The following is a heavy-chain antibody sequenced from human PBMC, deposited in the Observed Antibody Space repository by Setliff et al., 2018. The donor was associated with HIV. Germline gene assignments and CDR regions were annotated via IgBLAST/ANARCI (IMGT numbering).Heavy chain of an antibody. CDR2: VYTTGSA. Sequence: PSETLSLTCTVSGASFIRSRYYWSWIRQPAGKGLEWIGHVYTTGSASHNPSLESRVTILEALSKNQFSLNLDSVTAADTAVYFCARALAGGSGWNYFDLWGPGTLVTVS. V-gene: IGHV4-61*09. CDR3: ARALAGGSGWNYFDL. J-gene: IGHJ4*02. D-gene: IGHD6-19*01. CDR1: GASFIRSRYY.